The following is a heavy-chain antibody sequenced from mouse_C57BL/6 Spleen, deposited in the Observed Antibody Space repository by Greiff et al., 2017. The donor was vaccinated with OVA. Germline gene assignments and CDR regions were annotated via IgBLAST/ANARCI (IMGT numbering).Heavy chain of an antibody. Sequence: VQLQQSGPELVKPGASVKISCKASGYAFSSSWMNWVKQRPGKGLEWIGRIYPGDGDTNYNGKFKGKATLTADKSSSTAYMQLSSLTSEDSAVYVCARSSPYYDAMDYWGQGTSVTVSS. D-gene: IGHD1-1*01. CDR3: ARSSPYYDAMDY. CDR1: GYAFSSSW. V-gene: IGHV1-82*01. J-gene: IGHJ4*01. CDR2: IYPGDGDT.